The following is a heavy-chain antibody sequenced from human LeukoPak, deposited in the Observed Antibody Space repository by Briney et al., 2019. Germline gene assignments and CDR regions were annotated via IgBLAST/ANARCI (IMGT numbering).Heavy chain of an antibody. V-gene: IGHV1-69*05. CDR1: GGTFSSYA. Sequence: ASVKVSCKASGGTFSSYAISWVRQAPGQGPEWMGRIIPIFGTANYAQKFQGRVTITTDESTSTAYMELSSLRSEDTAVYYCATYVDTAMVVDAFDIWGQGTMVTVSS. CDR2: IIPIFGTA. CDR3: ATYVDTAMVVDAFDI. J-gene: IGHJ3*02. D-gene: IGHD5-18*01.